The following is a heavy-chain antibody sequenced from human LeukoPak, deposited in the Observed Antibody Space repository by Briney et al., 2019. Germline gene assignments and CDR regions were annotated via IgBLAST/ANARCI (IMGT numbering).Heavy chain of an antibody. CDR3: AKVYDFWSGYCDY. Sequence: GGSLRLSCAASGFTFSSYSMNWVRQAPGKGLEWVSTISVSGASTYYADSVKGRFTISRDNSKNTLYLQMNSLRAEDTAVYYCAKVYDFWSGYCDYWGQGTLVTVSS. CDR2: ISVSGAST. D-gene: IGHD3-3*01. J-gene: IGHJ4*02. CDR1: GFTFSSYS. V-gene: IGHV3-23*01.